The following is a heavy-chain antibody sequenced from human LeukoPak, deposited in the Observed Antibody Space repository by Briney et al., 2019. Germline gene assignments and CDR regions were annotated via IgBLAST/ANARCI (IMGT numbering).Heavy chain of an antibody. CDR1: GYTFTSYD. D-gene: IGHD3-22*01. V-gene: IGHV1-8*01. CDR3: ARGTSHYYDSSGYYFVPHWFDP. CDR2: MNPNSGNT. J-gene: IGHJ5*02. Sequence: GASVKDSCKASGYTFTSYDINWVRQATGPGLEWMGWMNPNSGNTGYAQKFQGRVTMTRNTSISTAYMELSSLRSEDTAVYYCARGTSHYYDSSGYYFVPHWFDPWGQGTLVTVSS.